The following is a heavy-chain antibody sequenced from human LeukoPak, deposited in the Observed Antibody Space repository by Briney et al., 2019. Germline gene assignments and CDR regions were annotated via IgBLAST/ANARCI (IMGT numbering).Heavy chain of an antibody. J-gene: IGHJ4*02. V-gene: IGHV3-23*01. CDR2: ISASGAMT. D-gene: IGHD1-26*01. CDR3: AKDRSIGTYYTFDH. Sequence: PGGSLRLSCAASGFTFNDYATTWVRRAPGKGLEWVSSISASGAMTYYADSVKGRFTVSRDNSKNTLYLQMSRLTAADTAVYYCAKDRSIGTYYTFDHWGQGTLVTVSS. CDR1: GFTFNDYA.